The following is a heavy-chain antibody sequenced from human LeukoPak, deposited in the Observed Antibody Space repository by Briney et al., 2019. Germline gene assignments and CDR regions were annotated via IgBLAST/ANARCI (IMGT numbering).Heavy chain of an antibody. Sequence: SETLSLTCAVYGGSFSGYYWSWIRQPPGKGLEWIGEINHSGSTNYNPSLKSRVTISVDTSKNQFSLKLSSVTAADTAVYYCARAPSPNYYDSSANGYYFDYWGQGTLVTVSS. D-gene: IGHD3-22*01. CDR1: GGSFSGYY. CDR2: INHSGST. V-gene: IGHV4-34*01. J-gene: IGHJ4*02. CDR3: ARAPSPNYYDSSANGYYFDY.